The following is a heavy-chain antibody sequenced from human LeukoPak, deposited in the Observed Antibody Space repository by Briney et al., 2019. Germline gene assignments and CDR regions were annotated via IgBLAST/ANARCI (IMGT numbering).Heavy chain of an antibody. CDR1: GFSVSDYY. D-gene: IGHD4-17*01. Sequence: GGSLRLSCAASGFSVSDYYMNWIRQSPGKGLEWVSTISGGGGSTNYADSVKGRFTISRDNSKNTLYLQMNSLRAEDTAVYYCAKAGPRKDYEVDYWGQGTLVTVSS. J-gene: IGHJ4*02. CDR3: AKAGPRKDYEVDY. V-gene: IGHV3-23*01. CDR2: ISGGGGST.